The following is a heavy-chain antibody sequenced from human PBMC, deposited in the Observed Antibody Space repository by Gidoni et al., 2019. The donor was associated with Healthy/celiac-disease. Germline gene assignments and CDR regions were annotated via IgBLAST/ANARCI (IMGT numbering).Heavy chain of an antibody. V-gene: IGHV4-30-2*01. CDR1: GGSITSGGYS. CDR3: ARTYLVVAGTPWGDGGWFDP. J-gene: IGHJ5*02. CDR2: IYHSGST. D-gene: IGHD2-15*01. Sequence: QLQLQASGPGLVKPPQTLSLTCAASGGSITSGGYSASCIRQPPGKGLEWIGYIYHSGSTYSNPSLKSRVTISVDRSKNQFSLKLSSVTAADTAVYYCARTYLVVAGTPWGDGGWFDPWGQGTLVTVSS.